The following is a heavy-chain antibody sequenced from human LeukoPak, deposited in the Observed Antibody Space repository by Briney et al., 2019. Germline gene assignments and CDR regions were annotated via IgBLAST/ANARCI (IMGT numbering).Heavy chain of an antibody. CDR3: ARVNYGSATKEDY. Sequence: SETLSLTCTVSGGSISSGGYYWSWIRQHPGKGLEWIGYIYYSGSAYYNPSLRSRVTISVDTSENQFSLKLSSVTAADTAVYYCARVNYGSATKEDYWGQGTLVTVSS. CDR2: IYYSGSA. CDR1: GGSISSGGYY. J-gene: IGHJ4*02. D-gene: IGHD3-10*01. V-gene: IGHV4-31*03.